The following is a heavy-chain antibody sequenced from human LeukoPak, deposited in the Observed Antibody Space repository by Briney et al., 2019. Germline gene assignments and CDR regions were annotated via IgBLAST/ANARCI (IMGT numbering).Heavy chain of an antibody. J-gene: IGHJ4*02. Sequence: KPSETLSLTCTVSGYSISSGYYWGWIRQPPGKGLEWIGSIYHSGSTYCNPSLKSRVTISVDTSKNQFSLKLSSVTAADTAVYYCARSPVRCTSTTCFGFYFDYWGQGTLVTVSS. CDR2: IYHSGST. CDR1: GYSISSGYY. V-gene: IGHV4-38-2*02. CDR3: ARSPVRCTSTTCFGFYFDY. D-gene: IGHD2-2*01.